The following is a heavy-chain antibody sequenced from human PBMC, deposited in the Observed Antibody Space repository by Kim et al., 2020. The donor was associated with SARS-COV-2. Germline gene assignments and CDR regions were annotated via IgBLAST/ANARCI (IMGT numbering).Heavy chain of an antibody. CDR1: GGYINTSHYY. CDR3: ARRTEAGGYFDF. CDR2: IYHRGST. V-gene: IGHV4-39*01. D-gene: IGHD3-16*01. J-gene: IGHJ4*02. Sequence: SETLSLTCSVSGGYINTSHYYWAWIRQPPGKGLEWIGTIYHRGSTYYNPSLKSRVTISVDTSRNQFSLKLASVTAADPAVYYCARRTEAGGYFDFWGPG.